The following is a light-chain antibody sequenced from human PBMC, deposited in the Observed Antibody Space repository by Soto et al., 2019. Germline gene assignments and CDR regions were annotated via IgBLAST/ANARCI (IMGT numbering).Light chain of an antibody. V-gene: IGKV3-20*01. CDR2: GAS. CDR3: QQYNNWPSWT. J-gene: IGKJ1*01. Sequence: EIVLTHSPGTLSLSPGERATLSCRASQSVSSSYLAWYQQKPGQAPRLLIYGASSRATGIPDRFSGSGSGTDFTLTIRSLQSEDFAVYYCQQYNNWPSWTFGQGTTGDIK. CDR1: QSVSSSY.